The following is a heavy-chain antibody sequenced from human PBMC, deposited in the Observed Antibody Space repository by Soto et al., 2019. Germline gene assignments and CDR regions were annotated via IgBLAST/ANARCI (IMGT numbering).Heavy chain of an antibody. D-gene: IGHD6-19*01. Sequence: SETLSLTCSVSGASVSGVSFYWSWIRQPPGKGLEWIRFIYNNETFNYNPSLKNRVTLSVDTSKHQFPLKLSSVTAADTAVYYFARDPLRYSSSHNFDSWGQGALVTVSS. V-gene: IGHV4-61*01. CDR3: ARDPLRYSSSHNFDS. CDR2: IYNNETF. CDR1: GASVSGVSFY. J-gene: IGHJ4*02.